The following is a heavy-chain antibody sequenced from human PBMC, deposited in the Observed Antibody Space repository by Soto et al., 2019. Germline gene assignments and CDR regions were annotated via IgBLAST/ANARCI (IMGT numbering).Heavy chain of an antibody. CDR2: IYYSGST. D-gene: IGHD6-19*01. V-gene: IGHV4-59*01. CDR3: ARGPGSSGWYYYYGMDV. J-gene: IGHJ6*02. CDR1: GGSISSYY. Sequence: KPSETLSLTCTVSGGSISSYYWSWIRQPPGKGLERIGYIYYSGSTNYNPSLKSRVTISVDTSKNQFSLKLSSVTAADTAVYYCARGPGSSGWYYYYGMDVWGQGTTVTVSS.